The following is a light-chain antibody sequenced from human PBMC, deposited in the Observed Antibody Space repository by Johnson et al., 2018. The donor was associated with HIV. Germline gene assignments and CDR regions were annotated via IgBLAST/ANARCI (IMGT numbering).Light chain of an antibody. V-gene: IGLV1-51*02. CDR3: GTWDSSLSAHYV. Sequence: QSVLTQPPSVSAAPGQKVTISCSGSSSNIGNNYVSWYQQLPGTAPKLLIYENNKRPSGIPDRFSGSRSGTSATLDITGLQTGDEADYHCGTWDSSLSAHYVFVTGTKITVL. CDR1: SSNIGNNY. J-gene: IGLJ1*01. CDR2: ENN.